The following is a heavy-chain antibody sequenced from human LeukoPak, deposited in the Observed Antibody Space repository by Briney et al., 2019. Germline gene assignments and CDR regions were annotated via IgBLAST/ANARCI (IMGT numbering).Heavy chain of an antibody. CDR2: INPSGGST. V-gene: IGHV1-46*01. D-gene: IGHD1-26*01. CDR3: ATPGGIVGATVPFDY. Sequence: ASVKVSCKASGYTFTSYYMHWVRQAPGQGLEWMGIINPSGGSTSYAQKFQGRVTMTRDTSTRTVYMELSSLRSEDTAVYYCATPGGIVGATVPFDYWGQGTLVTVSS. J-gene: IGHJ4*02. CDR1: GYTFTSYY.